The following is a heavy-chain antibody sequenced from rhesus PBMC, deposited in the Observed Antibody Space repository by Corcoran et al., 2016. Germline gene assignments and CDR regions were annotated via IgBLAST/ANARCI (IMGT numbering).Heavy chain of an antibody. CDR1: GGSISDSYS. D-gene: IGHD5-24*01. V-gene: IGHV4-106*01. CDR2: FDVMDGRH. Sequence: QVQLQESGPGLVKPSETLSLTCAVSGGSISDSYSWSWLRQPPGKVLEWIGYFDVMDGRHYDNPSLKRRVPMSPDTSKNLCVRELGCVTAADTAVYYCARLGRYSGYRNWYFDLWGPGTPITISS. J-gene: IGHJ2*01. CDR3: ARLGRYSGYRNWYFDL.